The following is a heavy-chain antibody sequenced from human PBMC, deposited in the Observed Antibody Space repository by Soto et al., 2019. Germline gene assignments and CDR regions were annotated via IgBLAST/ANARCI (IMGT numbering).Heavy chain of an antibody. CDR2: IIPVTETP. Sequence: QVQLVQSGAEVKKPGSSVRVSCKVSGGTFISHAINWLRQAPGQGLEWMGVIIPVTETPNNAEKFQGRLTITADKSTTTVYMELSRLTLDDTAVYFCARGNKGPGHYGPGSQGWYGPWGQGTLVTVSS. CDR3: ARGNKGPGHYGPGSQGWYGP. J-gene: IGHJ5*02. D-gene: IGHD3-10*01. V-gene: IGHV1-69*06. CDR1: GGTFISHA.